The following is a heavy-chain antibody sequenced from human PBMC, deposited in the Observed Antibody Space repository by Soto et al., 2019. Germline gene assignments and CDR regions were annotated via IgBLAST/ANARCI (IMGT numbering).Heavy chain of an antibody. V-gene: IGHV4-31*03. CDR1: CGSISSGGYY. J-gene: IGHJ6*02. D-gene: IGHD2-2*02. CDR3: ARDPGGYCSSTSCYRVGYYYYGMDV. Sequence: TLSLTCTVSCGSISSGGYYWSWIRQHPGKGLEWIGYIYYSGSTYYNPSLKSRVTISVDTSKNQFSLKLSSVTAADTAVYYCARDPGGYCSSTSCYRVGYYYYGMDVWGQGTTVTVSS. CDR2: IYYSGST.